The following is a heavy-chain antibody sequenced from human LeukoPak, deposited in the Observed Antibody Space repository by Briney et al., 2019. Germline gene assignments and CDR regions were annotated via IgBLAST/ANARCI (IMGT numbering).Heavy chain of an antibody. V-gene: IGHV3-30*18. D-gene: IGHD3-10*01. Sequence: GGSLRLSCAASGFTFSNYGIHWVRQAPGKGLEGVAVISHDGSNKYYGDSVKGRFTISRDNSKNTLYLQMNSLRAEDTAVYYCAKDWGFQYASGSYCEYWGQGTLVTVSS. J-gene: IGHJ4*02. CDR1: GFTFSNYG. CDR2: ISHDGSNK. CDR3: AKDWGFQYASGSYCEY.